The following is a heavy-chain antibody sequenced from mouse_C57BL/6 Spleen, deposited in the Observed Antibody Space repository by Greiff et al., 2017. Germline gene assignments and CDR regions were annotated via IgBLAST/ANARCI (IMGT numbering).Heavy chain of an antibody. CDR1: GYTFTDYN. CDR2: INPNNGGT. CDR3: ARVLTGTYYAMDY. D-gene: IGHD4-1*01. J-gene: IGHJ4*01. Sequence: VQLQQSGPELVKPGASVKIPCKASGYTFTDYNMDWVKQSHGKSLEWIGDINPNNGGTIYNQKFKGKATLTVEKSSSTAYMELRSLTSEDTAVYYCARVLTGTYYAMDYWDQGTSVTVSS. V-gene: IGHV1-18*01.